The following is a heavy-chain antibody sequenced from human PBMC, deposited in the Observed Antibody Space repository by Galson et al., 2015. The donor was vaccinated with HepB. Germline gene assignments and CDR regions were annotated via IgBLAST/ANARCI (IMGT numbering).Heavy chain of an antibody. CDR2: ISAYNGNT. D-gene: IGHD6-19*01. V-gene: IGHV1-18*04. CDR3: ARDLRMTTFQQLWPVGY. Sequence: SVKVSCKASGYTFTSYGISWVRQAPGQGLEWMGWISAYNGNTNYAQKLQGRVTMTTDTSTSTAYMELRSLRSDDTAVYYCARDLRMTTFQQLWPVGYWGQGTLVTVSS. CDR1: GYTFTSYG. J-gene: IGHJ4*02.